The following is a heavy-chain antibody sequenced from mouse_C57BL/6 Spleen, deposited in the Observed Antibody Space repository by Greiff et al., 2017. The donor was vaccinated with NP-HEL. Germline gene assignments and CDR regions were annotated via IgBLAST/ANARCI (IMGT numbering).Heavy chain of an antibody. J-gene: IGHJ2*01. Sequence: EVQVVESGGGLVQPKGSLKLSCAASGFSFNTYAMNWVRQAPGKGLEWVARIRSKSNNYATYYADSVKDRFTISRDDSESMLYLQINNLKTEETAMYYCVKQGGLTGTCYLDYWGQGTTLTVSS. CDR2: IRSKSNNYAT. CDR3: VKQGGLTGTCYLDY. D-gene: IGHD4-1*01. CDR1: GFSFNTYA. V-gene: IGHV10-1*01.